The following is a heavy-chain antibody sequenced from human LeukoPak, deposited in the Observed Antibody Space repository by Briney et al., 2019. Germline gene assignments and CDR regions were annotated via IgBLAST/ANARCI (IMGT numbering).Heavy chain of an antibody. V-gene: IGHV5-51*01. Sequence: GESLQISCKGSGSRFTSYWIGWVRQMPGKGLEWMGIIYPGDSDTRYSPSFQGQVTISADKSISTAYLQWSSLKASDTAMYYCARHADGWSFDYWGQGTLVTVSS. CDR2: IYPGDSDT. CDR3: ARHADGWSFDY. J-gene: IGHJ4*02. CDR1: GSRFTSYW. D-gene: IGHD5-24*01.